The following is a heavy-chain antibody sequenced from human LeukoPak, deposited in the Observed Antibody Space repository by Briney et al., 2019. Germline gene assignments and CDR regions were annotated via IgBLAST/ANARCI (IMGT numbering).Heavy chain of an antibody. CDR2: ISAYNGNT. V-gene: IGHV1-18*01. D-gene: IGHD6-19*01. CDR1: GYTFTSYG. Sequence: GASGKVSCKASGYTFTSYGISWVRQAPGQGLEWMGWISAYNGNTNYAQKLQGRVTMTTDTSTSTAYMELRSLRSDDTAVYYCARDRGYRSGWPNFDYWGQGTLVTVSS. CDR3: ARDRGYRSGWPNFDY. J-gene: IGHJ4*02.